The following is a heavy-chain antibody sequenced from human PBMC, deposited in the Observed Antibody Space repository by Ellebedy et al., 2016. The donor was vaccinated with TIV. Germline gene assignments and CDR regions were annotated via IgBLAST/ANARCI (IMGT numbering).Heavy chain of an antibody. CDR3: SAGLGPMERLDY. CDR2: ISYDGSNK. CDR1: GCTFSSYA. J-gene: IGHJ4*02. Sequence: GESLNISCAASGCTFSSYAMHWVRQAPGKGLEWVAVISYDGSNKYYADSVKGRFTISRDNSKNTLYLQMNSLRAEDTAVYYCSAGLGPMERLDYWGQGTLVTVSS. V-gene: IGHV3-30*01. D-gene: IGHD1-1*01.